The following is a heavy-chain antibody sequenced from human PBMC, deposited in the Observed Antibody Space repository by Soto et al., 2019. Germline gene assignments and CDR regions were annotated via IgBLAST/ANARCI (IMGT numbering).Heavy chain of an antibody. CDR3: ARTPYCGGDCYDYAFDI. Sequence: PGGSLRLSCAASGFTVSSNYVSWVRQAPGKGLEWVSVIYSGGSTYYADSVKGRFTISRDNSKNTLYLQMNSLRAEDTAVYYCARTPYCGGDCYDYAFDIWGQGTMVTVSS. V-gene: IGHV3-53*01. CDR2: IYSGGST. J-gene: IGHJ3*02. CDR1: GFTVSSNY. D-gene: IGHD2-21*02.